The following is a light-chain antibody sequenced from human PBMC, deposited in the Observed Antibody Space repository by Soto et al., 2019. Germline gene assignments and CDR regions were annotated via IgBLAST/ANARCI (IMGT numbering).Light chain of an antibody. CDR3: VAWDDSMSGYV. CDR1: SSNIGRDY. Sequence: QSVLTQPPSVSGTPGQRVNISCSGSSSNIGRDYVYWYQQFPGTAPKLLIYGGNQRPSGVPDRFSGSKSGTSASLAISGLRSDDESDYYCVAWDDSMSGYVFGTGTKVTVL. CDR2: GGN. J-gene: IGLJ1*01. V-gene: IGLV1-47*01.